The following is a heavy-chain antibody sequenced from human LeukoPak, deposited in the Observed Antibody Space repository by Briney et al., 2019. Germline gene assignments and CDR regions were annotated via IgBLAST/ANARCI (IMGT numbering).Heavy chain of an antibody. CDR3: ARGSIGAPHHFDY. CDR1: GYTFNTYG. J-gene: IGHJ4*02. D-gene: IGHD3-10*01. Sequence: ASVKVSCKASGYTFNTYGMNWVRQAPGQGLEWMGWINTNTGNPTYAQGFTGRFVFSLDTSVSTAYLQISSLKAEDTAVYYCARGSIGAPHHFDYWGQGILVTVSS. V-gene: IGHV7-4-1*02. CDR2: INTNTGNP.